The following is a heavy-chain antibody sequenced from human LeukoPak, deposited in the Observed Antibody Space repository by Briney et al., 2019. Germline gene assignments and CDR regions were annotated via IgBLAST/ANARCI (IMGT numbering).Heavy chain of an antibody. CDR3: ARDSGAGSGSYSALDY. J-gene: IGHJ4*02. D-gene: IGHD3-10*01. V-gene: IGHV3-30-3*01. Sequence: PGRSLRLSCAASGFTFSSYAMHWVRQAPGKGLEWVAVISYDGSNKYYADSVKGRFTISRDNSKNTLYRQMNSLRAEDTAVYYCARDSGAGSGSYSALDYWGQGTLVTVSS. CDR2: ISYDGSNK. CDR1: GFTFSSYA.